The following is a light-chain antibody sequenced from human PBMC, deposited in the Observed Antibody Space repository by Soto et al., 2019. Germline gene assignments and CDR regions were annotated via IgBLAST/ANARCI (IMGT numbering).Light chain of an antibody. Sequence: DIQMTQAPSTLSGSVGDRVTITCRASQTISSWLAWYQQKPGKAPKLLIYKASTLKSGVPSRFSGSGSGTEFTLTISSLQPDDFATYFRQKYNTYRTFGQGTKVDI. CDR1: QTISSW. CDR3: QKYNTYRT. V-gene: IGKV1-5*03. CDR2: KAS. J-gene: IGKJ1*01.